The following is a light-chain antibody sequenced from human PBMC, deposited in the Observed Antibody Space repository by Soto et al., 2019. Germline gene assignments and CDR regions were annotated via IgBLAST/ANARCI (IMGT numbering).Light chain of an antibody. CDR2: EVS. CDR3: SSFAGNNNMV. V-gene: IGLV2-8*01. Sequence: QSALTQPPSASGSPGQSVTISCTGNSSDVGGYNYVSWYQQHPGKAPKLMISEVSKRPSGVPDRFSGSKSGNTASLTVSGLQAEDEADYYCSSFAGNNNMVFGGGTKLTAL. CDR1: SSDVGGYNY. J-gene: IGLJ2*01.